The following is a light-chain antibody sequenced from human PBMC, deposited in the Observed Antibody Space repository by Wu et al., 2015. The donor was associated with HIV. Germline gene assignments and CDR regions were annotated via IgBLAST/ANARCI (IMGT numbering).Light chain of an antibody. CDR1: QGVNTY. V-gene: IGKV1-17*03. J-gene: IGKJ2*01. CDR2: AAS. Sequence: DIQLTQSPSALSASVGDRVTITCRASQGVNTYLTWFQQKPGKVPKRLIYAASSLQSGVPSRFSGSGSGTEFTLTISSLQPEDFATYYCLQHSAYPFTLGQGTKLEIK. CDR3: LQHSAYPFT.